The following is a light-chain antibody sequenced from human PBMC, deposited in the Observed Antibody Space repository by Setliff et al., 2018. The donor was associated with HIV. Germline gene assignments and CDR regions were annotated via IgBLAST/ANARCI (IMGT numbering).Light chain of an antibody. CDR2: EVS. V-gene: IGLV2-14*01. J-gene: IGLJ3*02. CDR1: TSDVGGYNY. Sequence: QSALTQPASVSGSPGQSITISCAGTTSDVGGYNYVSWYQQHPGKAPKLMIYEVSNRPSGVSNRFFGSKSGNTASLTISGLQAEDEADYYCSSYTSSSTLLFGGGTKVTVL. CDR3: SSYTSSSTLL.